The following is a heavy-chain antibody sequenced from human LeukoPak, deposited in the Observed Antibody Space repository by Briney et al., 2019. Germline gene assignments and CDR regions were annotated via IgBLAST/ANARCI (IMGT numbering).Heavy chain of an antibody. Sequence: PGGSLRLSCAASGFTFSTYDMNWVRQAPGKGLEWVSYISSSSSYIYYADSVKGRFTISRDNAKNSLYLQMNSLRAEDTAVYYCARVDAFDLWGQGTMVTVSS. CDR3: ARVDAFDL. CDR2: ISSSSSYI. J-gene: IGHJ3*01. V-gene: IGHV3-21*01. CDR1: GFTFSTYD.